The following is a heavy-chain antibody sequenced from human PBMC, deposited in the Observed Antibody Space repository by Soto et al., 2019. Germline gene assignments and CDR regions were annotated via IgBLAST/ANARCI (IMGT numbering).Heavy chain of an antibody. V-gene: IGHV1-18*01. Sequence: QGQLVQSGAEVKTPGASVKVSCHASGYTFSDYGINWVRQAPGQGLEWLAWISAYNGKTHHVSTVHGRLTLTTDTSTSTDYMDLRSLRSDATAVYYCARRGWNYGAGAFEVWGQGTMVTVSS. J-gene: IGHJ3*01. D-gene: IGHD1-7*01. CDR1: GYTFSDYG. CDR3: ARRGWNYGAGAFEV. CDR2: ISAYNGKT.